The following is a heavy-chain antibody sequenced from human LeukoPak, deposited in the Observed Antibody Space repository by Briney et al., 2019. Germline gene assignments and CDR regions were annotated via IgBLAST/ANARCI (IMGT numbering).Heavy chain of an antibody. CDR1: GFTFSSFA. Sequence: GGSLRLSCAASGFTFSSFAMSWVRQAPGRGLEWVSAISGSGGSTYYADSVKGRFTISRGNSKNTLYLQMNSLRAEDTAVYYCAKDLVRGVINPYDYWGQGTLVTVSS. J-gene: IGHJ4*02. V-gene: IGHV3-23*01. CDR3: AKDLVRGVINPYDY. D-gene: IGHD3-10*01. CDR2: ISGSGGST.